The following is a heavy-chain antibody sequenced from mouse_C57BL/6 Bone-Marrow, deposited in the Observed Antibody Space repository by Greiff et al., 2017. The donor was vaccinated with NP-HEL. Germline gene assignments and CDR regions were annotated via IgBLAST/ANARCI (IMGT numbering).Heavy chain of an antibody. CDR1: GFSLSTFGMG. V-gene: IGHV8-8*01. CDR2: IWWDDDK. J-gene: IGHJ2*01. D-gene: IGHD6-5*01. CDR3: ARMDCYAVYYFDY. Sequence: QVQLKESGPGILQPSQTLSLTCSFSGFSLSTFGMGVGWIRQPSGKGLEWLAHIWWDDDKYYNPALKSRLTNSKDTSKNQVFLKIANVDTADTATYYCARMDCYAVYYFDYWGQGTTLTVSS.